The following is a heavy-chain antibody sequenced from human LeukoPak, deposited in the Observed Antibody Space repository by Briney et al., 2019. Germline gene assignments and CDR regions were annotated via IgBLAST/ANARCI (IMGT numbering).Heavy chain of an antibody. CDR1: GYTFTNYG. CDR2: ISAYTGNT. J-gene: IGHJ4*02. CDR3: ARDLMTTVTTSFDY. Sequence: GASVKVSCKASGYTFTNYGISWVRQAPGQGLEWMGWISAYTGNTNYAQKFQGRVTMTTDTSTSTAYMDLRSLRSDDTAVYYCARDLMTTVTTSFDYWGQGTVVTVSS. D-gene: IGHD4-17*01. V-gene: IGHV1-18*01.